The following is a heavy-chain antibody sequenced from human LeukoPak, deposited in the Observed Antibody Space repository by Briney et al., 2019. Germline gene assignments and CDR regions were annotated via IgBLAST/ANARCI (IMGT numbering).Heavy chain of an antibody. Sequence: SETLSLTCTVSGGSISSGSYYWSWIRQPAGKGLEWIGRIYTSGSTNYNPSLKSRVTISVDTSKNQFSLKLSSVTAADAAVYYCARGNFFCSGGSCTSAFDIWGQGTMVTVSS. CDR3: ARGNFFCSGGSCTSAFDI. V-gene: IGHV4-61*02. CDR1: GGSISSGSYY. D-gene: IGHD2-15*01. CDR2: IYTSGST. J-gene: IGHJ3*02.